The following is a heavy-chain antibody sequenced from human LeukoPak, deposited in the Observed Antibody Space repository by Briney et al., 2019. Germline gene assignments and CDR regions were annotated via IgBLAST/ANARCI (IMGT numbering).Heavy chain of an antibody. J-gene: IGHJ4*02. CDR1: GDSLSAKY. Sequence: SETLSLTCTVSGDSLSAKYWNWIRQPPGRGLEWVGFIYYNGRPKYNPSLESRVSISIDTSTNQFYLKLPAVTAADTAIYYCARGTAAFDYWGPGTPVTVSS. V-gene: IGHV4-59*01. CDR3: ARGTAAFDY. CDR2: IYYNGRP.